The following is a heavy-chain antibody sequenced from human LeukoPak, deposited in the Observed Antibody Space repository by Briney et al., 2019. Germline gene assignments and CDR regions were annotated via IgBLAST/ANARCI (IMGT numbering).Heavy chain of an antibody. CDR2: IIPIFGTA. CDR3: ARGVAARPLGAY. J-gene: IGHJ4*02. V-gene: IGHV1-69*13. D-gene: IGHD6-6*01. Sequence: SVKVSCKASGYTFTKYGISWVRQAPGQGLEWMGGIIPIFGTANYAQKFQGRVTITADESTSTAYMELSSLRSEDTAVYYCARGVAARPLGAYWGQGTLVTVSS. CDR1: GYTFTKYG.